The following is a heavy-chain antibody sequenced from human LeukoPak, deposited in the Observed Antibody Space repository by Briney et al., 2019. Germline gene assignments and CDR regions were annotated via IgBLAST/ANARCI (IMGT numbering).Heavy chain of an antibody. CDR2: ISSSSSYI. V-gene: IGHV3-21*01. Sequence: GGSLRLSCAASGFTFSSYIMNWVRQAPGKGLEWVSSISSSSSYIYYADSVKGRFTISRDNAKNSLYLQMNSLRAEDTAVYYCATDWLPPQPSDYWGQGTLVTVSS. CDR3: ATDWLPPQPSDY. D-gene: IGHD3-9*01. CDR1: GFTFSSYI. J-gene: IGHJ4*02.